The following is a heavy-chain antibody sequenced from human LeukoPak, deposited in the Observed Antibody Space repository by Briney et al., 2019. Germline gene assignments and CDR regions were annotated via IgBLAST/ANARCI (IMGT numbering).Heavy chain of an antibody. CDR1: GXTFSSYS. Sequence: KPGGSLRLSFAASGXTFSSYSMNWVRQAPGKGLEWVSSISSSSSYIYYADSVKGRFTISRDNAKNSLYLQMNSLRAEDTAVYYCVRGGYSGSYLRGAFDIWGQGTMVTVSS. D-gene: IGHD1-26*01. CDR3: VRGGYSGSYLRGAFDI. J-gene: IGHJ3*02. V-gene: IGHV3-21*01. CDR2: ISSSSSYI.